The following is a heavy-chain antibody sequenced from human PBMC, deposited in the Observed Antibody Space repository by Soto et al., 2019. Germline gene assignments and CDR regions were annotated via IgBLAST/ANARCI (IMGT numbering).Heavy chain of an antibody. Sequence: EVQLVESGGGLIQPGGSLRLSCAVSGFTVSNNYMSWVRQAPGKGLEGVSVIYSGGYTAYGDSVKGRFTISRDNSKKTFFLQKNGMRAEERAVFSWATNPGGGGYWGQGTLVTVSS. CDR3: ATNPGGGGY. D-gene: IGHD3-10*01. CDR1: GFTVSNNY. V-gene: IGHV3-53*01. J-gene: IGHJ4*02. CDR2: IYSGGYT.